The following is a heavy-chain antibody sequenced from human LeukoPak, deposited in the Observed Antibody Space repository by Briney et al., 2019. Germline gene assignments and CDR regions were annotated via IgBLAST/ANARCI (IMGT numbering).Heavy chain of an antibody. V-gene: IGHV3-21*01. Sequence: GGSLRLSCVASGFTFSSYSMSWVRQAPGKGLDWVSSISGSGSDTYYAESVKGRFTVSRDNAKNPLLLEMSSLRAEDTAVYYCARRFGQLLYPLDYWGQGTLLTVSS. CDR2: ISGSGSDT. CDR1: GFTFSSYS. J-gene: IGHJ4*02. CDR3: ARRFGQLLYPLDY. D-gene: IGHD3-10*01.